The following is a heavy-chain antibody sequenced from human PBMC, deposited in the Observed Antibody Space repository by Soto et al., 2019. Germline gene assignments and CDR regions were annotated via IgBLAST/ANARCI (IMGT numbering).Heavy chain of an antibody. J-gene: IGHJ4*02. Sequence: QVHLVQSGAEVKKPGASVKVSCQASGYAFTTYGITWVRQAPGQGLEWMGWISAHNGNTNYAQKLQGRVTVTRDTSTSTAYMELRSLRSDDTAVYYCARGSYGDYWGQGALVTVSS. V-gene: IGHV1-18*01. CDR2: ISAHNGNT. D-gene: IGHD1-26*01. CDR3: ARGSYGDY. CDR1: GYAFTTYG.